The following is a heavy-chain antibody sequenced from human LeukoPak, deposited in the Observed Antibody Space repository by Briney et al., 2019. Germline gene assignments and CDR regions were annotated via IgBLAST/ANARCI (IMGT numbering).Heavy chain of an antibody. Sequence: SETLSLTCTVSGGSISSYYWSWIRQPPGKGLEWIGYIYYSGSTNYNPSLKSRVTISVDTSKNQFSLKLSSVTAADTAVYYCARNYPYGDCPFNWYFDLWGRGTLVTVSS. J-gene: IGHJ2*01. CDR1: GGSISSYY. CDR2: IYYSGST. V-gene: IGHV4-59*01. CDR3: ARNYPYGDCPFNWYFDL. D-gene: IGHD4-17*01.